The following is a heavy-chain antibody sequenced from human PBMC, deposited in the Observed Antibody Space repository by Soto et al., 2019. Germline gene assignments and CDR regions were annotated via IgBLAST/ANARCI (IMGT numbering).Heavy chain of an antibody. D-gene: IGHD6-19*01. Sequence: ASVKVSCKASGYTFTGYYMHWVRQAPGQGLEWMGIINPTSGGTSYAQKFQGRVTMTRDTSTTTVYMELSSLRSEDTAVYYCVSSGWSQGYFDYWGQGTLVTVSS. J-gene: IGHJ4*02. V-gene: IGHV1-46*03. CDR3: VSSGWSQGYFDY. CDR1: GYTFTGYY. CDR2: INPTSGGT.